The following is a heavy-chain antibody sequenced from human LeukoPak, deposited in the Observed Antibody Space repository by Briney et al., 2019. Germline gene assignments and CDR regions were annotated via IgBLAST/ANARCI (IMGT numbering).Heavy chain of an antibody. J-gene: IGHJ4*02. V-gene: IGHV3-23*01. D-gene: IGHD3-10*01. Sequence: GGSLRLSCAASGFTFSSYAMSWVRQAPGKGLEWVSAISGSGGSTYYADSVKGRFTISRDNSKNTPYLQMNSLRAEDTAVYYCANRLITMVRGVIPFDYWGQGTLVTVSS. CDR1: GFTFSSYA. CDR2: ISGSGGST. CDR3: ANRLITMVRGVIPFDY.